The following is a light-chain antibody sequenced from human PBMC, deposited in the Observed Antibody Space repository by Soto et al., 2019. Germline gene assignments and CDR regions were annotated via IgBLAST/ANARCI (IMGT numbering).Light chain of an antibody. CDR3: QQRSNWPLT. V-gene: IGKV3-11*01. CDR2: DAS. J-gene: IGKJ4*01. CDR1: QSISNS. Sequence: EIVLTQSPATLSLSPGERATLSCRASQSISNSLAWYHQKPGQAPRLLIYDASNRATGIPARFSGSGSGTDFTLTISSLEPDDFAVYYCQQRSNWPLTFGGGTKVEIK.